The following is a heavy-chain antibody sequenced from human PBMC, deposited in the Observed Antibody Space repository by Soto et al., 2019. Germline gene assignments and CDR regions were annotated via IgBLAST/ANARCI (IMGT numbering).Heavy chain of an antibody. CDR3: ARDLEQQLVPSGMDV. Sequence: EVQLVESGGGLVQPGGSLRLSCAASGFTFSSYWMHWVHQAPGKGLVWVSRINSDGSSTSYADSVKGRFTISRDNAKNTLYLQMNSLRAEDTAVYYCARDLEQQLVPSGMDVWGQGTTVTVSS. D-gene: IGHD6-13*01. CDR1: GFTFSSYW. CDR2: INSDGSST. J-gene: IGHJ6*02. V-gene: IGHV3-74*01.